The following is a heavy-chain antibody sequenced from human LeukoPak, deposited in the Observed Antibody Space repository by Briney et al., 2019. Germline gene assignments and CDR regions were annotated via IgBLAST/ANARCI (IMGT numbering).Heavy chain of an antibody. V-gene: IGHV4-4*09. CDR1: GGSISSYY. J-gene: IGHJ5*02. CDR2: IYTSGST. D-gene: IGHD1-7*01. CDR3: ARNWDNWNSNWFDP. Sequence: SETLSLTCTVSGGSISSYYWSWIRQPPGKGLEWIGYIYTSGSTNYNPSLKSRVTISVDTSKNQFSLKLSSVTAADTAMYYCARNWDNWNSNWFDPWGQGTLVTVSS.